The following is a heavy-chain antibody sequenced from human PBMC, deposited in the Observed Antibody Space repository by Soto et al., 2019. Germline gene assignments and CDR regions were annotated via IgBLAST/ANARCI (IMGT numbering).Heavy chain of an antibody. CDR3: ARAGTKMTTVTRFGGMDV. J-gene: IGHJ6*02. CDR2: IYYSGST. Sequence: SETLSLTCTVSGGSISSGDYYWSWIRQPPGKGLEWIGYIYYSGSTDYNPSLKSRVTISVDTSKNQLSLRAEDTAVYYCARAGTKMTTVTRFGGMDVWGQGTTVTVSS. CDR1: GGSISSGDYY. D-gene: IGHD4-17*01. V-gene: IGHV4-30-4*02.